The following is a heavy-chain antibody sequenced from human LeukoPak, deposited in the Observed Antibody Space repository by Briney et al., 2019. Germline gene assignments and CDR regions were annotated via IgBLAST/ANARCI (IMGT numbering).Heavy chain of an antibody. V-gene: IGHV1-24*01. CDR2: FDPEDGET. J-gene: IGHJ4*02. Sequence: GASVKVSCKVSGYTLTELSMHWVRQAPGKGLEWMGGFDPEDGETIYAQKFQGRVTMTEDTSTDTAYMELSSLRSEDTAVYYCATDKKDYGGLYYFDYWGQGILVTVSS. D-gene: IGHD4-23*01. CDR1: GYTLTELS. CDR3: ATDKKDYGGLYYFDY.